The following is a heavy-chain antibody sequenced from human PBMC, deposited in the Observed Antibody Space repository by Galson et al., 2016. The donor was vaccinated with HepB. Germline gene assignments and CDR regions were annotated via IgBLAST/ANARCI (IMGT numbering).Heavy chain of an antibody. CDR1: GYSFSSYY. CDR3: AKGGTSEERLPRPIAFQD. D-gene: IGHD1-1*01. V-gene: IGHV1-46*01. Sequence: SVKVSCKASGYSFSSYYMHWVRQAPGQGLEWMAIINPSGGATVYAQKFQGRVTVTPDTSTSTVYMKVSSLRSDDTAVYYCAKGGTSEERLPRPIAFQDWGQGTLVTVSS. J-gene: IGHJ1*01. CDR2: INPSGGAT.